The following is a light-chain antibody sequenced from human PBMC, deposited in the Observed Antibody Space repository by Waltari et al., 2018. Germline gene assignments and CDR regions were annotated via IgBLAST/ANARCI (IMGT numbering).Light chain of an antibody. CDR2: DDT. Sequence: SYVLTQPPSVSVAPGKPARLTCWGHNTRHKTVPWYQQRPGQAPVLVTYDDTDRPSGIPARLSGSNSGNTATLTISRVEAGDEADYFCQVWDTGYHRVVFGGGTKLTVL. CDR1: NTRHKT. V-gene: IGLV3-21*03. CDR3: QVWDTGYHRVV. J-gene: IGLJ2*01.